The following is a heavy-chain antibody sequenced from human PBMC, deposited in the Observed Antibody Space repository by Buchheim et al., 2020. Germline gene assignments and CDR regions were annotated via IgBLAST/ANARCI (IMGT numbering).Heavy chain of an antibody. CDR3: ARGGYRGYDPGWFGP. D-gene: IGHD5-12*01. Sequence: EVQLVESGGGLVQPGGSLRLSCAASGFTFSSYSMNWVRQAPGKGLEWVSFISSSSSTIYYADSVKGRFTISRDNAKNSLYLQMNSLRAEDTAVYFCARGGYRGYDPGWFGPWGQGTL. CDR1: GFTFSSYS. J-gene: IGHJ5*02. CDR2: ISSSSSTI. V-gene: IGHV3-48*01.